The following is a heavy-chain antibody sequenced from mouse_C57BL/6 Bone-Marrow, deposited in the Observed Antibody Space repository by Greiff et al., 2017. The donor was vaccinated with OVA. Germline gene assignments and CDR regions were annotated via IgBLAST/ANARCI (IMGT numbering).Heavy chain of an antibody. V-gene: IGHV1-61*01. Sequence: KESCKASGYTFTSYWMDWVKQRPGQGLEWIGNIYPSDSETHYNQKFKDKATLTVDKSSSTAYMQLSSLTSEDSAVYYCARGRLLRAYWGQGTLVTVSA. D-gene: IGHD2-3*01. J-gene: IGHJ3*01. CDR2: IYPSDSET. CDR1: GYTFTSYW. CDR3: ARGRLLRAY.